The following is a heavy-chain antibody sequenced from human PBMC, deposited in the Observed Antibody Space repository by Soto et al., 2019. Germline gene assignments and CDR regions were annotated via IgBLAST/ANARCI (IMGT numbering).Heavy chain of an antibody. Sequence: EVQLVESGGGLVQPGGSLRLSCAASGFTFSSYSMNWVRQAPGKGLEWVSYISSSSSTIYYADSVKGRFTISRDNAKNSLYLQMNSLRDEDTAVYYCASSEGSHRYYYYGMDVWGQGTTVTVSS. D-gene: IGHD6-13*01. J-gene: IGHJ6*02. CDR1: GFTFSSYS. CDR3: ASSEGSHRYYYYGMDV. V-gene: IGHV3-48*02. CDR2: ISSSSSTI.